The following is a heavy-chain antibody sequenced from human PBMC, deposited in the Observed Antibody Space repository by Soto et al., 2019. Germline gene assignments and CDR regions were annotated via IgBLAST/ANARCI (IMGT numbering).Heavy chain of an antibody. CDR1: GGTFSSYA. CDR3: ARSQGSSTSLEIYYYYYYGMEL. Sequence: QVQLVQSGAEVKKPGSSVKVSCKASGGTFSSYAISWVRQAPGQGLEWMGGIIPISDTTNYAQKFQGRVPIIADESTSTAYMELSSLRSDDTAVYYCARSQGSSTSLEIYYYYYYGMELWGQGTTVTVSS. D-gene: IGHD2-2*01. J-gene: IGHJ6*02. V-gene: IGHV1-69*01. CDR2: IIPISDTT.